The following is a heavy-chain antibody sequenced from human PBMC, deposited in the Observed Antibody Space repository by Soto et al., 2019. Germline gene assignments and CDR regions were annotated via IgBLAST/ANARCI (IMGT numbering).Heavy chain of an antibody. J-gene: IGHJ6*02. V-gene: IGHV3-7*05. Sequence: GGSLRLSCAASGFTFSSYGMHWVRQAPGKGLEWVANIRYDGSEKYHVDSVKGRFTISRDNAKNSVFLQMNSLRADDTAVYHCARVRTENYYGMDVWGQGTTVTVSS. CDR3: ARVRTENYYGMDV. CDR1: GFTFSSYG. CDR2: IRYDGSEK.